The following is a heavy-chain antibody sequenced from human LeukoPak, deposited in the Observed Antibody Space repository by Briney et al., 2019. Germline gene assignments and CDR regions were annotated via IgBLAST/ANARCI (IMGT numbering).Heavy chain of an antibody. J-gene: IGHJ6*02. CDR3: ARDLADCSSTSCYGPFYYYGMDV. Sequence: ASVKVSCKASGYTFTSYGISWVRQAPGQGLEWMGWISAYNGNTNYAQKLQGRVTMTTDTSTSTAYMELRSLRSDDTAVYYCARDLADCSSTSCYGPFYYYGMDVWGQGTTVTVSS. V-gene: IGHV1-18*01. CDR2: ISAYNGNT. CDR1: GYTFTSYG. D-gene: IGHD2-2*01.